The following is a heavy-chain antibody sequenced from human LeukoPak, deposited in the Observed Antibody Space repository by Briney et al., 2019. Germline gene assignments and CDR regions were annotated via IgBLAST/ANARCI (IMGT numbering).Heavy chain of an antibody. CDR1: GGSISSGSYY. CDR2: IYTSGST. CDR3: ARVVLRYFDWSPGVVDV. V-gene: IGHV4-61*02. Sequence: PSETLSLTCTVSGGSISSGSYYWSWIRQPAGKGLEWIGRIYTSGSTNYNPSLKSRVTISVDTSKTQFTLKLSSVTAADTAVYYCARVVLRYFDWSPGVVDVWGKGTTVTVSS. D-gene: IGHD3-9*01. J-gene: IGHJ6*04.